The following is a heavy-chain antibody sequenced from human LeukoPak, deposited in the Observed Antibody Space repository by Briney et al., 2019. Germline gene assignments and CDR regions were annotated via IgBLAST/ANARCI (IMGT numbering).Heavy chain of an antibody. V-gene: IGHV1-2*02. CDR3: ARSGDGYYEHFDY. CDR1: GYTFTGNY. Sequence: ASVKVSCKASGYTFTGNYMHWVRQAPGQGLEWMGWINPNSGGTNYAQKFQGRVTMTRDTSISTAYMELSRLRSDDTAVYYCARSGDGYYEHFDYRGPGTLVTVSS. D-gene: IGHD5-24*01. J-gene: IGHJ4*01. CDR2: INPNSGGT.